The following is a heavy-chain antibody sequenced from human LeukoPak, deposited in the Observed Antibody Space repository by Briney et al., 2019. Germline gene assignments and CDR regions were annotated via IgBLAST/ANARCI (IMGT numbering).Heavy chain of an antibody. J-gene: IGHJ4*02. CDR1: GFTFSSYA. CDR2: ISGSGGST. Sequence: GGSLRLSCAASGFTFSSYAMSWVRQAPGKGLEWVSAISGSGGSTYYADSVKGPFTISRDNTKNTLYLQMNSLRAEDTAVYYCAKAPYYDFWSGYAYFDYWGQGTLVTVSS. V-gene: IGHV3-23*01. D-gene: IGHD3-3*01. CDR3: AKAPYYDFWSGYAYFDY.